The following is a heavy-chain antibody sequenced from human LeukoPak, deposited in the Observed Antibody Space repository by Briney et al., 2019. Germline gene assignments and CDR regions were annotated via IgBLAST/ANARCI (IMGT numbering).Heavy chain of an antibody. D-gene: IGHD6-13*01. V-gene: IGHV1-18*01. Sequence: ASVKVSCKASDYTFTSYGISWVRQAPGQGLEWMGWISAYNGNTNYAQKLQGRVTMTTDTSTSTAYMELRSLRSDDTAVYYCASTIAAAGTHHRWFDPWGQGTLVTVSS. J-gene: IGHJ5*02. CDR3: ASTIAAAGTHHRWFDP. CDR2: ISAYNGNT. CDR1: DYTFTSYG.